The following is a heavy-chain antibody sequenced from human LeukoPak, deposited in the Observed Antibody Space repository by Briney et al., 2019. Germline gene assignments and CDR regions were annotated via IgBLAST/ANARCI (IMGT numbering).Heavy chain of an antibody. CDR3: ARGGNLPGIQLWLGLARRRTSYYFDY. D-gene: IGHD5-18*01. Sequence: SETLSLTCAVYGGSFSGYYWSWIRQPPGKGLEWIGEINHSGSTNYNPSLKSRVTISVDTSKNQFSLKLSSVTAADTAVYYCARGGNLPGIQLWLGLARRRTSYYFDYWGQGTLVTVSS. J-gene: IGHJ4*02. CDR2: INHSGST. V-gene: IGHV4-34*01. CDR1: GGSFSGYY.